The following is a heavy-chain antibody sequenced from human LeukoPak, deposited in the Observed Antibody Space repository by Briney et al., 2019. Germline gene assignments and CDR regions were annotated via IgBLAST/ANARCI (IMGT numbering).Heavy chain of an antibody. Sequence: GGSLRLSCAASGFTFSSYAMSWVRRAPGKGLEWVSGISGSGGSTYYADSVKGRFTISRDNSKNTLYLQMNSLRAEDTAVYYCAKDMITVTTRYFDYWGQGTLVTVSS. CDR2: ISGSGGST. D-gene: IGHD4-17*01. J-gene: IGHJ4*02. V-gene: IGHV3-23*01. CDR3: AKDMITVTTRYFDY. CDR1: GFTFSSYA.